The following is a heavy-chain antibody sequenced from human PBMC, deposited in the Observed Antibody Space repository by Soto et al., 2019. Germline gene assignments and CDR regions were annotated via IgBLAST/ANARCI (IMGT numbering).Heavy chain of an antibody. V-gene: IGHV3-23*01. CDR2: ISGSGGST. J-gene: IGHJ4*02. CDR1: GFTFSSYA. Sequence: PGGSLRLSCAASGFTFSSYAMSWVRQAPGKGLEWVSAISGSGGSTYYADSVKGRFTISRDNSKNTLYLQMNSLRAEDTAVYYCAKDLSRGYSYGYYNDYWGQGTLVTVSS. D-gene: IGHD5-18*01. CDR3: AKDLSRGYSYGYYNDY.